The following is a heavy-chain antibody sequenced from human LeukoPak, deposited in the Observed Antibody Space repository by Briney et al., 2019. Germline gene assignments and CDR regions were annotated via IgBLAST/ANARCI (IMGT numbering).Heavy chain of an antibody. V-gene: IGHV3-30*03. CDR2: ISYDGSNK. J-gene: IGHJ1*01. CDR1: GFTFSSYG. D-gene: IGHD1-14*01. Sequence: PGRSLRLSCAASGFTFSSYGMHWVRQAPGKGLEWVAVISYDGSNKYYADSVKGRFTISRDNSKNTLYLQMNSLRAEDTAVYYCTTPTFHWGQGTLVTVSS. CDR3: TTPTFH.